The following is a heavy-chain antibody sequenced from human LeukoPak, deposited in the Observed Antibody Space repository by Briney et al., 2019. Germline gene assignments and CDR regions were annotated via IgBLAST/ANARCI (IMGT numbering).Heavy chain of an antibody. CDR1: GYTFTSYY. CDR3: ARDFDTGYDSDYFDY. Sequence: ASVKVSCKASGYTFTSYYMHWVRQAPGQGPEWMGVISPSGGSTTYAQKFQGRVTLTRDTSISTAYMELSSLKSDDTAVYYCARDFDTGYDSDYFDYWGQGTLVTVSS. CDR2: ISPSGGST. D-gene: IGHD5-12*01. V-gene: IGHV1-46*01. J-gene: IGHJ4*02.